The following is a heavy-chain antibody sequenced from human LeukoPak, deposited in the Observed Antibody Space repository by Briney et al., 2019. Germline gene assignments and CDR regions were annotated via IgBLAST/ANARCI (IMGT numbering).Heavy chain of an antibody. CDR2: VYRSGST. V-gene: IGHV4-38-2*02. CDR1: GYPISSGYH. Sequence: SETPSLTCVVSGYPISSGYHWGWIRQPPGEGLEWIGSVYRSGSTYYNPSLKSRVTISVDTSKNQISLKVRSVTAADTAVYYCARENWVFDYWGQGILVTVSS. CDR3: ARENWVFDY. D-gene: IGHD7-27*01. J-gene: IGHJ4*02.